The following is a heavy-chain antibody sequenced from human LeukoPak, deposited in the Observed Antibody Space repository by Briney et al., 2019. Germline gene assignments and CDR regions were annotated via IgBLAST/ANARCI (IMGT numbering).Heavy chain of an antibody. J-gene: IGHJ5*02. D-gene: IGHD3-10*01. CDR3: AHLELWFGELRTNWFDP. V-gene: IGHV2-5*01. CDR2: IYWNDDK. Sequence: ESGPTLVNPTQTLTLTCTFSGFSLSTSGVGAGWIRQPPGKALEWLALIYWNDDKRYSPSLKSRLTITKDTSKNQVVLTMTNMDPVDTATYYCAHLELWFGELRTNWFDPWGQGTLVTVSS. CDR1: GFSLSTSGVG.